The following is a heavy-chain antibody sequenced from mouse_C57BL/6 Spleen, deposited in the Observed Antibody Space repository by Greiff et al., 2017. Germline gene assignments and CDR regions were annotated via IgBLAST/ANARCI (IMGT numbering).Heavy chain of an antibody. D-gene: IGHD2-3*01. V-gene: IGHV1-50*01. CDR1: GYTFTSYW. J-gene: IGHJ3*01. CDR3: ARSDGYSSY. Sequence: QVQLQQPGAELVKPGASVKLSCKASGYTFTSYWMQWVKQRPGQGLEWIGEIDPSDSYTNYNQKFKGKATLTVDTSSSTAYMQLSSLTSEDSAVYYCARSDGYSSYWGQGTLVTVSA. CDR2: IDPSDSYT.